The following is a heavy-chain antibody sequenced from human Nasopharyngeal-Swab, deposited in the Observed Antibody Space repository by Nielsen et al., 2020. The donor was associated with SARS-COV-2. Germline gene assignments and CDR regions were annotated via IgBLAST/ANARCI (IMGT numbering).Heavy chain of an antibody. Sequence: GESLRLSCAASGFTFSSYGMHWVRQAPGKGLEWVAVISYDGSNKYYADSVKGRFTISRDNSKNTLYLQMNSLRAEDTAVYYCAKAWLPTYWGQGTLVTVS. CDR1: GFTFSSYG. J-gene: IGHJ4*02. D-gene: IGHD5-24*01. V-gene: IGHV3-30*18. CDR3: AKAWLPTY. CDR2: ISYDGSNK.